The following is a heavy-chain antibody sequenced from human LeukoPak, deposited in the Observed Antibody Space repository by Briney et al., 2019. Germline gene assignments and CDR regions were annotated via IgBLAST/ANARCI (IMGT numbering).Heavy chain of an antibody. V-gene: IGHV3-21*01. J-gene: IGHJ4*02. D-gene: IGHD3-10*01. CDR1: GFTFSSYS. CDR2: ISSSSSYI. Sequence: GGSLRLSCAASGFTFSSYSMNWVRQAPGKGLEWVSSISSSSSYIYYADSVKGRFTISRDNSKNTLYLQMNSLRAEDTAVYYCANGGSGSRIAVLDYWGQGTLVTVSS. CDR3: ANGGSGSRIAVLDY.